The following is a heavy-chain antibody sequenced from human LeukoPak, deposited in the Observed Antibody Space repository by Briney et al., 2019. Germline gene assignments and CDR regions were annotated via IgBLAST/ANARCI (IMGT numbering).Heavy chain of an antibody. D-gene: IGHD2-2*01. CDR2: ISAYNGNT. J-gene: IGHJ6*02. Sequence: RASVKVSCKASGYTFTSYGISWVRQAPGQGLEWMGWISAYNGNTNYAQKLQGRVTMTTDTPTSTAYMELRSLRSDDTAVYYCATSGIGPAAGYYYYGMDVWGQGTTVTVSS. CDR3: ATSGIGPAAGYYYYGMDV. CDR1: GYTFTSYG. V-gene: IGHV1-18*01.